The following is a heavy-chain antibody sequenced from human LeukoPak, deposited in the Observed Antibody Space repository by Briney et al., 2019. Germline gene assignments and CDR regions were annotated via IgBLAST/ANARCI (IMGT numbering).Heavy chain of an antibody. CDR3: AKDITYGGNSGHFDY. J-gene: IGHJ4*02. V-gene: IGHV3-30*02. CDR2: IRYDGSNK. Sequence: GGSLRLSCAASGFTFSSYGMHWVRQAPGKGLEWVAFIRYDGSNKYYADSVKGRFTISRDNAKNSLYLQMNSLRAEDSAFYYCAKDITYGGNSGHFDYWGQGTLVTVSS. CDR1: GFTFSSYG. D-gene: IGHD4-23*01.